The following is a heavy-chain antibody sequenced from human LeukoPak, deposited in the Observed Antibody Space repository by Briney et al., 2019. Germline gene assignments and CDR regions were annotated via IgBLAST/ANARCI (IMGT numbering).Heavy chain of an antibody. CDR3: AKDWELGS. CDR2: IYIRGST. D-gene: IGHD1-26*01. Sequence: SETLSLTCSVSGASISSYYWNWIRQPPGKGLEWIGNIYIRGSTNYNPSLESRVTISLDTSKDQFSLKLTSATAADTAFYYCAKDWELGSWGQGTLVTVSS. J-gene: IGHJ5*02. CDR1: GASISSYY. V-gene: IGHV4-59*01.